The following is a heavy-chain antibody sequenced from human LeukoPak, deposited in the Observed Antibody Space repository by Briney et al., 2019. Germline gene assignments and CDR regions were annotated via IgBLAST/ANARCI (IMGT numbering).Heavy chain of an antibody. Sequence: ASVKVSCKASGYTFTSYDINWVRQATGQGLEWMGWMNPNSGNTGYAQKFQGRVTITRNTSISTAYMELSSLRSEDTAVYYCARSYRDWNYVGYYYYYMDVWGKGTTVTVSS. CDR2: MNPNSGNT. V-gene: IGHV1-8*03. D-gene: IGHD1-7*01. J-gene: IGHJ6*03. CDR3: ARSYRDWNYVGYYYYYMDV. CDR1: GYTFTSYD.